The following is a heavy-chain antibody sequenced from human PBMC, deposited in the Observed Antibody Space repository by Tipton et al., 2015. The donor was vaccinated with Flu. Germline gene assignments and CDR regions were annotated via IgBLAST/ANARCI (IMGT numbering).Heavy chain of an antibody. D-gene: IGHD5-24*01. CDR2: MYTSGTA. CDR1: GGSMSSFY. J-gene: IGHJ4*02. Sequence: TLSLTCTVSGGSMSSFYWSWIRQPAGKGLEWIGRMYTSGTAKYHPSFKSRVTMSVDTSKNQFSLRLTSVTAADTAVYYCVRTKDGYTLSNFVYWGQGTLVTVSS. CDR3: VRTKDGYTLSNFVY. V-gene: IGHV4-4*07.